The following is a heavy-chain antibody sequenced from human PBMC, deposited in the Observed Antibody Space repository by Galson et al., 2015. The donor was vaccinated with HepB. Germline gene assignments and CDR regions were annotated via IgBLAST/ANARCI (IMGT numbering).Heavy chain of an antibody. J-gene: IGHJ4*02. CDR2: IYWDDDK. Sequence: PALVKPTQTLTLTCTFSGFSLSSDRVAVGWIRQPPGKALEWLALIYWDDDKRYSPSLRSRLTITKGTSRNQVVLTMTNVDPVDTATYYCAHSVLNWGWRRAFDYWGQGTLVTVSS. V-gene: IGHV2-5*02. D-gene: IGHD7-27*01. CDR1: GFSLSSDRVA. CDR3: AHSVLNWGWRRAFDY.